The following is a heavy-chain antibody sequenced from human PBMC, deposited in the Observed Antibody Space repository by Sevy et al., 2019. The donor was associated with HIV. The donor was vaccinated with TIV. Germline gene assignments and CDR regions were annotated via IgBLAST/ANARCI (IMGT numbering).Heavy chain of an antibody. J-gene: IGHJ1*01. CDR2: ITPNNGHT. D-gene: IGHD1-26*01. V-gene: IGHV1-18*01. CDR3: ARAPSGSQGPGQYFHH. Sequence: ASVKVSCKASGYTFNNFGISWVRQAPGQGLEWMGWITPNNGHTNIAQRLQGRVTMTTDTSTSTAYLELRSLTSDDTAVYYCARAPSGSQGPGQYFHHWGQGTLVTVSS. CDR1: GYTFNNFG.